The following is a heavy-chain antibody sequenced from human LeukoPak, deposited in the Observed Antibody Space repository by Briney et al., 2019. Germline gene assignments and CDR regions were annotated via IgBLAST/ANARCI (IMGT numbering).Heavy chain of an antibody. J-gene: IGHJ4*02. CDR3: STDAGIVGAH. CDR1: GLTFSHAR. V-gene: IGHV3-15*01. CDR2: IKSRSDGWST. D-gene: IGHD1-26*01. Sequence: GGPLRLSCAASGLTFSHARMSWVRQAPGKGLEWVGRIKSRSDGWSTDYAASLKGRSTITREDSKKTVYLQMNSLKTEDTGVYYCSTDAGIVGAHWGPGTLVTVSS.